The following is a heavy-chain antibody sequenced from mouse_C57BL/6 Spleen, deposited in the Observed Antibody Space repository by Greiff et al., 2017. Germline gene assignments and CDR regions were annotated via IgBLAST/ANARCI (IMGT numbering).Heavy chain of an antibody. CDR3: AKGGGSSYGDYAMDY. V-gene: IGHV2-5*01. CDR1: GFSLTSYG. D-gene: IGHD1-1*01. CDR2: IWRGGST. J-gene: IGHJ4*01. Sequence: VQLQQSGPGLVQPSQSLSITCTVSGFSLTSYGVHWVRQSPGKGLEWLGVIWRGGSTDYNAAFMSRLSITKDNSKSQVFFKMNSLQADDTAIYYCAKGGGSSYGDYAMDYWGQGPSVTVSS.